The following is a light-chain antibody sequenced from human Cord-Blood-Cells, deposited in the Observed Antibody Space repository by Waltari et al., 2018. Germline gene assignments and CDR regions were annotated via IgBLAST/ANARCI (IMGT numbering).Light chain of an antibody. V-gene: IGLV3-21*04. J-gene: IGLJ2*01. CDR2: YES. Sequence: SSVLTQPPSVSVAPGKTARITCWGNNIGSKSVHWYQQKPGQAPVLVIYYESDRPSGIPERFSGSNSGNTATLTISRVEAGDEADYYCQVWDSSSDHVVFGGGTKLTVL. CDR3: QVWDSSSDHVV. CDR1: NIGSKS.